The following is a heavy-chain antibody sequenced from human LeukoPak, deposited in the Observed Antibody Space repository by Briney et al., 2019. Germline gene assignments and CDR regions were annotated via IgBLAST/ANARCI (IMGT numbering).Heavy chain of an antibody. J-gene: IGHJ4*02. CDR2: IYHSGST. CDR3: ARHIPGNPYFDY. CDR1: GGSITSYY. D-gene: IGHD2/OR15-2a*01. V-gene: IGHV4-59*08. Sequence: PSETLSLTCTVSGGSITSYYWSWLRQPPGKGLEWIGYIYHSGSTNYNPPLKSRVTISVETSKNQFSLRLRSVTAADTAVYYCARHIPGNPYFDYWGQGTLVTVSS.